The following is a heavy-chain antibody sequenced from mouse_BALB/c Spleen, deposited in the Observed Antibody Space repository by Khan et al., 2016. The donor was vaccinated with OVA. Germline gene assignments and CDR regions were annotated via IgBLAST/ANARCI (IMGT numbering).Heavy chain of an antibody. V-gene: IGHV5-15*02. J-gene: IGHJ3*01. D-gene: IGHD1-1*02. CDR2: ISDLAYTF. Sequence: EVELVESGGGLVQPGGSRKLSCAASGFTFSDYGMAWVRQAPGKGPEWVAFISDLAYTFYYADTVTGRFTLSRENAKNTLYLEMSSLRSGGTAMYYCARGGGTAPVAYWGQGTLVTVSA. CDR1: GFTFSDYG. CDR3: ARGGGTAPVAY.